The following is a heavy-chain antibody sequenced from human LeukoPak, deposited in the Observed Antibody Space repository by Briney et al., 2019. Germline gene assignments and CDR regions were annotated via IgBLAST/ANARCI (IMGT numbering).Heavy chain of an antibody. CDR2: IYYSGST. CDR3: ARDSGYYDSSGYYYFDY. J-gene: IGHJ4*02. V-gene: IGHV4-31*03. CDR1: GGSISSGGYY. Sequence: SETLSLTCTVSGGSISSGGYYWSWIRQHSGKGLEWIGYIYYSGSTYYNPSLKSRVTISVDTSKNQFSLKLSSVTAADTAVYYCARDSGYYDSSGYYYFDYWGQGTLVTVSS. D-gene: IGHD3-22*01.